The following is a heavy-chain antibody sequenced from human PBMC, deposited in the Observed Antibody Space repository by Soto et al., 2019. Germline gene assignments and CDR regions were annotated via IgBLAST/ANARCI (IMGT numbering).Heavy chain of an antibody. CDR2: IYSGGSR. CDR1: GFTVSSSY. V-gene: IGHV3-66*01. J-gene: IGHJ4*02. CDR3: ARKLYSSSQYPLGY. Sequence: PGGSLRLSCAASGFTVSSSYMSWVRQAPGKGLEWVSVIYSGGSRYYTESVKGRFTISRDDSENRLYLQMNSLRAEDTAVYYCARKLYSSSQYPLGYWGQGTLVTVSS. D-gene: IGHD6-13*01.